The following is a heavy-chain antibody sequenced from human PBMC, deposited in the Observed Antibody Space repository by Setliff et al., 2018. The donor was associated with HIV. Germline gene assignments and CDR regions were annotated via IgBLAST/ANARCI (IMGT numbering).Heavy chain of an antibody. CDR2: INHSGST. Sequence: KPSETLSLTCAVYGGSFSGYYWSWIRQPPGKGLEWIGEINHSGSTNYNPSLKSRVTMSVATSKNQFSLKLSSVTAADTAVYYCARRRDYSTVAPRPPNWFDPWGQGTLVTVSS. J-gene: IGHJ5*02. CDR3: ARRRDYSTVAPRPPNWFDP. V-gene: IGHV4-34*01. D-gene: IGHD6-6*01. CDR1: GGSFSGYY.